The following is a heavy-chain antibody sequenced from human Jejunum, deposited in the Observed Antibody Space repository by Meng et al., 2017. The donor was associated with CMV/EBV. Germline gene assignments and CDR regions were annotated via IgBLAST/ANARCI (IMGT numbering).Heavy chain of an antibody. D-gene: IGHD3-10*01. CDR3: GRNRVDY. J-gene: IGHJ4*02. V-gene: IGHV3-7*01. CDR2: IKQDGSEK. CDR1: GFTVSNYW. Sequence: RLSCAASGFTVSNYWMTWVRQAPGKGLEWVANIKQDGSEKFYVDSVKGRFTISRDNAKNSLYLQMNSLRGDDTGVYYCGRNRVDYWGQGTLVTVSS.